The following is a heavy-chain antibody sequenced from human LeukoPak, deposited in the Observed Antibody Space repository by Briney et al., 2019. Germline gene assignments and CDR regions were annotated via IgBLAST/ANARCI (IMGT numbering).Heavy chain of an antibody. CDR3: ARAKGSSSGGNFDY. Sequence: ASVKVSCKASGGTFSSYAISWVRQAPGQGLESMGGIIPIFGTANYAQKFQGRVTITADKSTSTAYMELSSLRSEDTAVYYCARAKGSSSGGNFDYWGQGTLVTVSS. V-gene: IGHV1-69*06. D-gene: IGHD6-6*01. CDR1: GGTFSSYA. CDR2: IIPIFGTA. J-gene: IGHJ4*02.